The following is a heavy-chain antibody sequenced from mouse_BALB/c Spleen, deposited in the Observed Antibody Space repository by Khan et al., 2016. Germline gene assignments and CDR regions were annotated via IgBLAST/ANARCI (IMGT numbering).Heavy chain of an antibody. J-gene: IGHJ4*01. Sequence: VQLQESEAELVKPGTSVKLSCKASGYNFTSYWINWVKLRPGQGLEWIGDIYPGSGSTNYNEKFKSKATLTVDTSSSTAYMQLSSLASEDSALYYCARSSWGDYWGQGTSVTVSS. CDR3: ARSSWGDY. V-gene: IGHV1-55*01. CDR1: GYNFTSYW. CDR2: IYPGSGST.